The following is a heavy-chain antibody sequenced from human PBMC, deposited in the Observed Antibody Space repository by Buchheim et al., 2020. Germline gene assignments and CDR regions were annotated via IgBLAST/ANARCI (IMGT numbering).Heavy chain of an antibody. CDR2: IYHSGTT. Sequence: QVQLQESGPGLVKPSETLSLTCTVSGDPISGSDEYWSWLRQPPGKGLEWIAYIYHSGTTYYNPSLGSRIVISVETSKNQFSLRLSSVTAADTAVYYCARGMNHYDSTPPWFDPWGRGTL. CDR1: GDPISGSDEY. V-gene: IGHV4-30-4*01. CDR3: ARGMNHYDSTPPWFDP. J-gene: IGHJ5*02. D-gene: IGHD3-22*01.